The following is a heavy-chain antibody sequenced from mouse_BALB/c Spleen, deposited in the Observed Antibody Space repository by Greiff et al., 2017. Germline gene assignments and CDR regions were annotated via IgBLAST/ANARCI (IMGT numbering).Heavy chain of an antibody. D-gene: IGHD1-1*01. CDR1: GFSLTSYG. CDR3: AIFITTVGFAY. V-gene: IGHV2-9*02. CDR2: IWAGGST. Sequence: VKLVESGPGLVAPSQSLSITCTVSGFSLTSYGVHWVRQPPGKGLEWLGVIWAGGSTNYNSALMSRLSISKDNSKSQVFLKMNSLQTDDTAMYYCAIFITTVGFAYWGQGTLVTVSA. J-gene: IGHJ3*01.